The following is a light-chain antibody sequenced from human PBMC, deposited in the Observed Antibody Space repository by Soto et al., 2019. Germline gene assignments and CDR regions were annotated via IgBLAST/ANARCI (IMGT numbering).Light chain of an antibody. Sequence: EIVLTQSPGTLSLSPGERATLSCRASQTVSSSYLAWYQQKPGQAPRLLIYGASSRATGIPDRFSGSGSGTDFTLTISRLEPEDFAVFYCHQCDTSTFTFGGGTKVDIK. V-gene: IGKV3-20*01. CDR3: HQCDTSTFT. J-gene: IGKJ4*01. CDR1: QTVSSSY. CDR2: GAS.